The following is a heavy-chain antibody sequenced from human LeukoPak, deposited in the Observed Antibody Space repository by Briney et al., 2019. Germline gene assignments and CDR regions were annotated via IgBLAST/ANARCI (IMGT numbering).Heavy chain of an antibody. J-gene: IGHJ4*02. CDR2: LKSSGDTT. CDR3: AREDPHTYNFDF. Sequence: GASVKVSCKTSGYSFTSYHMHWLRQAPGQGLEWVGILKSSGDTTVYAQKFQGRVAVTRDTSTSTVYMELSSLSSEDTAVYYCAREDPHTYNFDFWGLGTLVTVSS. CDR1: GYSFTSYH. V-gene: IGHV1-46*01. D-gene: IGHD1-1*01.